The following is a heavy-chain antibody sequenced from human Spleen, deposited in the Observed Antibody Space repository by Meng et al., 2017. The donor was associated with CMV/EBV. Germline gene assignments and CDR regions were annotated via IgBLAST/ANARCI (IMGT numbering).Heavy chain of an antibody. D-gene: IGHD3-3*01. J-gene: IGHJ6*02. CDR2: IGTLHDT. Sequence: GESLKISCAASGFTFSDYDMHWVRQVPGKGLEWVSAIGTLHDTYYPGSVKGRFTISRENAKNSLYLQMNSLRAEDTAVYYCARDQYYDFPYGMDVWGQGTTVTVSS. CDR3: ARDQYYDFPYGMDV. CDR1: GFTFSDYD. V-gene: IGHV3-13*01.